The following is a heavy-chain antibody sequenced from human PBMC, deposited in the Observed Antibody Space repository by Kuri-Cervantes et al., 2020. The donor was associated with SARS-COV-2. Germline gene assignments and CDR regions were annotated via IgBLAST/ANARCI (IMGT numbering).Heavy chain of an antibody. CDR1: GGSISSYY. D-gene: IGHD6-13*01. Sequence: GSLRLSCTVSGGSISSYYWSRIRQPPGKGLEWIGYIYYSGSTNYNPSLKSRVTISVDTSKNQFSLKLSSVTAADTAVYYCARGTNIAAAGTLDYWGQGTLVTVSS. V-gene: IGHV4-59*01. CDR3: ARGTNIAAAGTLDY. CDR2: IYYSGST. J-gene: IGHJ4*02.